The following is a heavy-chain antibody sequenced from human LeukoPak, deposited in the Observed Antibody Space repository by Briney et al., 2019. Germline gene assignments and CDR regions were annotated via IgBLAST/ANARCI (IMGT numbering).Heavy chain of an antibody. CDR2: INPNSGGT. CDR1: GYTFTGYY. V-gene: IGHV1-2*06. D-gene: IGHD6-13*01. J-gene: IGHJ4*02. CDR3: AGGVRGSSWHYFDY. Sequence: GASVKVSCKASGYTFTGYYMHWVRQAPGQGLEWMGRINPNSGGTNYAQKFQGRVTMTRDTSISTAYMELSRLRSDDTAVYYCAGGVRGSSWHYFDYWGQGTLVTVSS.